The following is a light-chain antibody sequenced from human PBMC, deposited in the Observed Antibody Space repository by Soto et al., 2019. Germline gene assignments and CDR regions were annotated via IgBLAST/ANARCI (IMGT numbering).Light chain of an antibody. Sequence: QSVLTPPPSVSGAPGQRVTISCTGSSSNIGAGYDVHWYQQLPGTAPKLLIYGNSNRPSGVPDRFSGSKSGTSASLAITGLQADDEADYYCQSYDSSLSGVVFGGGTKLTVL. CDR1: SSNIGAGYD. V-gene: IGLV1-40*01. CDR3: QSYDSSLSGVV. CDR2: GNS. J-gene: IGLJ2*01.